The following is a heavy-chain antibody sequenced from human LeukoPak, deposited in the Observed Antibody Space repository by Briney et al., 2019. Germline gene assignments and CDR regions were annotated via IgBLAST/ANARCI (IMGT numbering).Heavy chain of an antibody. CDR3: ARLRGHIVVVTAIDAYYFDY. CDR2: IKQDGSEK. J-gene: IGHJ4*02. Sequence: GGSLRLSCAASGFTFSSYWMSWVRQAPGKGLEWVANIKQDGSEKHYVDSVKGRFTISRDNAKNSLYLQMNSLRAEDTAVYYCARLRGHIVVVTAIDAYYFDYWGQGTLVTVSS. CDR1: GFTFSSYW. D-gene: IGHD2-21*02. V-gene: IGHV3-7*01.